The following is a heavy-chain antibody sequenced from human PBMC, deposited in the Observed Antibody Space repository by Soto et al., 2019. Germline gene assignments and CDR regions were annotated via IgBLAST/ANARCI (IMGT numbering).Heavy chain of an antibody. CDR1: GFTVSDYY. CDR3: ARNGQQLEYYYGMDV. V-gene: IGHV3-11*06. D-gene: IGHD6-13*01. Sequence: PXESLRLSCAASGFTVSDYYMSGIRQAPGKGLEWVSYISSSSSYTNYADSVKGRFTISRDNAKNSLYLQMNSLRAKDTAVYYCARNGQQLEYYYGMDVCAQGTTVTVSS. CDR2: ISSSSSYT. J-gene: IGHJ6*02.